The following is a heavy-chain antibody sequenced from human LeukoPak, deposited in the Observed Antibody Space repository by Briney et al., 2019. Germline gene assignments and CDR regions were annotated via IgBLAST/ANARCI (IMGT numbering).Heavy chain of an antibody. D-gene: IGHD3-10*01. CDR3: ARGTALPGVDY. CDR1: GFTFSNSW. CDR2: INHDGSEK. J-gene: IGHJ4*02. Sequence: TGGSLRLSCAASGFTFSNSWMNWFRQAPGRLEWVANINHDGSEKNYVDSVEGRFTITRDNTKKSLYLQMNSLGAEDTAVYCCARGTALPGVDYWGQGTLVIVSS. V-gene: IGHV3-7*01.